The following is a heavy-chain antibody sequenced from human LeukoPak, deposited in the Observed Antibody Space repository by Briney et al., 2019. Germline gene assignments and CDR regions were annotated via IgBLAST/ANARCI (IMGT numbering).Heavy chain of an antibody. V-gene: IGHV3-20*04. CDR2: ISWNGGST. D-gene: IGHD1-26*01. CDR1: GFTFDDYG. CDR3: ARGIVGATGSG. Sequence: RAGGSLRLSCAASGFTFDDYGMSWVRQAPGKGLEWVSGISWNGGSTGYADSVKGRFTISRDNAKNSLYLQMNSLRAEDTALYYCARGIVGATGSGWGQGTMVTVSS. J-gene: IGHJ3*01.